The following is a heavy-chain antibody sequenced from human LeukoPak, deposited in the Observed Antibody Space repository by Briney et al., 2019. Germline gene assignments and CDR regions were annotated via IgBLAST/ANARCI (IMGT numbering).Heavy chain of an antibody. Sequence: GGSLRLSCAASGFTFSTYSMNWVRQAPGKGLEWVSYISSSSSTIYYADSVKGRFTISRDNAKNSLYLQMNSLRAEDTAVYYCAGSDSWYTLDYWGQGTLVTVSS. V-gene: IGHV3-48*01. CDR3: AGSDSWYTLDY. CDR2: ISSSSSTI. CDR1: GFTFSTYS. J-gene: IGHJ4*02. D-gene: IGHD6-13*01.